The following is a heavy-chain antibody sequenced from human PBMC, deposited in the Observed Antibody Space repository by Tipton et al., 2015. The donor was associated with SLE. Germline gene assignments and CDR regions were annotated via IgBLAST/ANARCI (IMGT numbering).Heavy chain of an antibody. V-gene: IGHV4-59*12. CDR2: IHHSGST. CDR3: ARSTYDSSAYL. D-gene: IGHD3-22*01. J-gene: IGHJ3*01. CDR1: DGSIDIYY. Sequence: TLSLTCSIFDGSIDIYYWHWIRQAPGKGLEWIGFIHHSGSTNYTPSLKSRVTMSVDTSKIHFSLKLISVTAADMAVYYCARSTYDSSAYLWGQGTMVTVSS.